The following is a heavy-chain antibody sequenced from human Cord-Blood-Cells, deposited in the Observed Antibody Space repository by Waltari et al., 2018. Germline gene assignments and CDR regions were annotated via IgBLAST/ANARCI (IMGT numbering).Heavy chain of an antibody. CDR2: IYPGDSDT. V-gene: IGHV5-51*01. CDR1: GQCFTSLW. D-gene: IGHD1-1*01. CDR3: ARYPTGYEAFDI. J-gene: IGHJ3*02. Sequence: EVQLVQSGAAVKKPGVSLKPSCKASGQCFTSLWIGWVRQVPGKGLEWMGIIYPGDSDTRYSPSFQGQVTISADKSISTAYLQWSSLKASDTAMYYCARYPTGYEAFDIWGQETMVTVSS.